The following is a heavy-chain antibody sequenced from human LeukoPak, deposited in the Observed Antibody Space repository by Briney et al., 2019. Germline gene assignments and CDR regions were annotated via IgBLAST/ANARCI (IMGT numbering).Heavy chain of an antibody. CDR3: ARSQFDY. CDR1: GFPFSSYW. Sequence: GSLRLSCRTSGFPFSSYWMLWVRQAPGKGLEWVSRISGDGSTTTYAASVKCRFTISRDNTENILYLEMNNLRVEDTAIYYCARSQFDYWGQGILVTVSS. J-gene: IGHJ4*02. CDR2: ISGDGSTT. V-gene: IGHV3-74*01.